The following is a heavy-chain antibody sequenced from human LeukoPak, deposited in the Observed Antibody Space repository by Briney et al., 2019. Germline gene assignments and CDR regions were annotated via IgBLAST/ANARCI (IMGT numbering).Heavy chain of an antibody. D-gene: IGHD6-13*01. CDR2: IYYSGTS. CDR3: ATVRYSTREFDY. Sequence: SETLSLTCTDSGGSISSGDYYWSWIRQPPGKGLEWIGYIYYSGTSYYNPSLKSRVTISVDTSRNQFSLKLSSVTAAGTAVYFCATVRYSTREFDYWGQGTLVTVSS. J-gene: IGHJ4*02. V-gene: IGHV4-30-4*01. CDR1: GGSISSGDYY.